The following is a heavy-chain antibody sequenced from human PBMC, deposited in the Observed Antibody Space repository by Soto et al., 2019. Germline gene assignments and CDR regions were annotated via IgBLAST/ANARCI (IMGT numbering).Heavy chain of an antibody. CDR1: GGSFSGYY. V-gene: IGHV4-34*09. D-gene: IGHD3-22*01. J-gene: IGHJ4*02. CDR2: INHSGST. CDR3: ASTYYNASSGPFDY. Sequence: SETLSLTCAVYGGSFSGYYWSWIRQPPGKGLEWIGEINHSGSTNYNPSLKSRVTISVDTSKNQFSLKLSSVTAADTAVYYCASTYYNASSGPFDYWGQGTLVTVSS.